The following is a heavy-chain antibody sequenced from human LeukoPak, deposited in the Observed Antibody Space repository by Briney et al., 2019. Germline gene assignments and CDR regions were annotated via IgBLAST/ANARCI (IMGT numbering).Heavy chain of an antibody. J-gene: IGHJ6*03. V-gene: IGHV4-61*05. CDR3: ARTTEAHSWRTRYYDYYMDV. D-gene: IGHD6-13*01. Sequence: SETLSLTCTVSGGSIRSSGYYWGWIRQPPGKGLEWIGYIYYSGSTNYNPSLKSRVTISVDTSKNQFSLKLSSVTAADTAVYYCARTTEAHSWRTRYYDYYMDVWGKGTTVTVSS. CDR1: GGSIRSSGYY. CDR2: IYYSGST.